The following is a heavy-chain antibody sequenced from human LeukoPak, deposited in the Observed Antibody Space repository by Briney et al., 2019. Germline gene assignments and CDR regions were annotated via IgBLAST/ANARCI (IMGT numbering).Heavy chain of an antibody. CDR1: GGTFSSYA. J-gene: IGHJ3*02. V-gene: IGHV1-69*04. Sequence: SVKVSCKASGGTFSSYAISWVRQAPGQGLEWMGRIIPILGIANYAQKFQGRVTITADKSTSTAYMELSSLRSEDTAVYYCAADYYDSSGDDAFDIWGQGTMVTVSS. CDR2: IIPILGIA. D-gene: IGHD3-22*01. CDR3: AADYYDSSGDDAFDI.